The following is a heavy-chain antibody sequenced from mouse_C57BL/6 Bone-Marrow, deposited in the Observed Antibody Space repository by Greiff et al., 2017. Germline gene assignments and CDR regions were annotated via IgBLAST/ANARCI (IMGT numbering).Heavy chain of an antibody. J-gene: IGHJ3*01. D-gene: IGHD3-2*02. CDR3: ARKSAQATSFAY. CDR1: GYTFTSYW. V-gene: IGHV1-64*01. Sequence: QVQLQQPGAELVKPGASVKLSCKASGYTFTSYWMHWVKQRPGQGLEWIGMIHPNSGSTNYNEKFKGKSTLTVDKSSSTAYMQLSSLTSEDSAVYYCARKSAQATSFAYWGQGTLVTVSA. CDR2: IHPNSGST.